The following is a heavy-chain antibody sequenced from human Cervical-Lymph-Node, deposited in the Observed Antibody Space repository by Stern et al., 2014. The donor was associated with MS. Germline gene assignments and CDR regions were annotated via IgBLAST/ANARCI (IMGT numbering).Heavy chain of an antibody. CDR3: ARGPGGCSGGSCYGDY. V-gene: IGHV1-18*01. CDR2: INTYNGNT. J-gene: IGHJ4*02. D-gene: IGHD2-15*01. Sequence: VQLVQSGAEVKKPGASVKVSCKASGYTFTSYDISWVRQAPGQGLEWVGWINTYNGNTDYAQKLQDRVTMTTDTSTTTAYMELRSLRSDDTAVYYCARGPGGCSGGSCYGDYWGQGTLVTVSS. CDR1: GYTFTSYD.